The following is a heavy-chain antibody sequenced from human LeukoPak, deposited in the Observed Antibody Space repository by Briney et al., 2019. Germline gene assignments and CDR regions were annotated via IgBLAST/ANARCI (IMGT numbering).Heavy chain of an antibody. CDR3: AKDLGYNLDY. D-gene: IGHD5-24*01. Sequence: GGSLRLSCAASGFTFSSYAMHWVRQAPGKGLEWVAVISYDGSNKYYADSVKGRFTISRDNSKNTLYLQMNSLRAEDTAVYYCAKDLGYNLDYWGQGTLVTVSS. V-gene: IGHV3-30-3*01. CDR1: GFTFSSYA. CDR2: ISYDGSNK. J-gene: IGHJ4*02.